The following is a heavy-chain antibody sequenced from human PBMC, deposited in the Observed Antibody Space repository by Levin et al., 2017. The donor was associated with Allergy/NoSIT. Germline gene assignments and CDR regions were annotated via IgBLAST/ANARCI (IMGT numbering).Heavy chain of an antibody. V-gene: IGHV4-39*01. CDR1: GGSISSSSYY. CDR3: ARHRSASSYNAIDI. D-gene: IGHD2-2*02. J-gene: IGHJ3*02. Sequence: SETLSLTCTVSGGSISSSSYYWGWIRQPPGKGLEWIGSIDYSGSTYYNASLKSRVTISVDTSKNQLSLKLSSVTAADTAVYYCARHRSASSYNAIDIWGQGTMVTVSS. CDR2: IDYSGST.